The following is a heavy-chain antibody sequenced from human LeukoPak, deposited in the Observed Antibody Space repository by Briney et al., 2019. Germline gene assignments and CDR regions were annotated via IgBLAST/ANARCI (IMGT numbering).Heavy chain of an antibody. CDR2: ISWNSGSI. V-gene: IGHV3-9*01. J-gene: IGHJ4*02. CDR3: AKAAGVHSSGWPYYFDY. D-gene: IGHD6-19*01. CDR1: GFTFDDYA. Sequence: GGSLRLSCAASGFTFDDYAMHWVRQAPGKGLEWVSGISWNSGSIGYADSVKGRFTISRDNAKNSLYLQMNSLRAEDTALCYCAKAAGVHSSGWPYYFDYWGQGTLVTVSS.